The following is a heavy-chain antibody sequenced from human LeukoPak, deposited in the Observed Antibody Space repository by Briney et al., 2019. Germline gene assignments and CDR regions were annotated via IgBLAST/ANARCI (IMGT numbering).Heavy chain of an antibody. V-gene: IGHV3-11*04. CDR2: ISSSSSTI. J-gene: IGHJ4*02. CDR1: GGSISSSSYY. D-gene: IGHD1-26*01. Sequence: LSLTCTVSGGSISSSSYYWGWIRQPPGKGLEWVSYISSSSSTIYYADSVKGRFTISRDNAKNSLYLQMNSLRAEDTAVYYCASGMRVGPNIWGQGTLVTVSS. CDR3: ASGMRVGPNI.